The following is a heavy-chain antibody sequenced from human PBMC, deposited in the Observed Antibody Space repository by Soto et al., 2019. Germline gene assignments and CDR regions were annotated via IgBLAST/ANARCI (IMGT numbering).Heavy chain of an antibody. CDR2: INSDGSST. CDR1: GFTFSSHW. J-gene: IGHJ4*02. V-gene: IGHV3-74*01. CDR3: AVDGVPTSSFRYYYFRF. Sequence: GGSLRLSCAASGFTFSSHWMHWVRQAPGKGLVWVSRINSDGSSTSYADSVKGRFTISRDDSRNMLFLQMSGVTVEDTAIYYCAVDGVPTSSFRYYYFRFWGRGTLVTVSS. D-gene: IGHD3-9*01.